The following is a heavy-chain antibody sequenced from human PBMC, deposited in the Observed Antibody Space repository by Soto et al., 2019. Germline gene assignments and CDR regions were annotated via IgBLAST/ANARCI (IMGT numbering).Heavy chain of an antibody. CDR2: INPGNGDT. J-gene: IGHJ4*02. V-gene: IGHV1-3*01. CDR1: GYTFSNYA. D-gene: IGHD2-2*01. CDR3: ARRGACISTSCSLDY. Sequence: GASVKVSCKASGYTFSNYAMHWVRQAPGQRLEWMGWINPGNGDTKYPQKFQGRVTMTRDTSTSTVYMELSSLRSEDTAVYYCARRGACISTSCSLDYWGQGTLVTVSS.